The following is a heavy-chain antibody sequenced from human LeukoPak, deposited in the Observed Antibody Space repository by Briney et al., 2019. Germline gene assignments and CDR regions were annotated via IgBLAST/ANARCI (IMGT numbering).Heavy chain of an antibody. Sequence: SETLSLTCTASGVSISSDSYYWGWIRQSPGKGLEWIGSINYSGTTYYNPSLKSRVTISVDTSKNQFSLKVSSVTAADTAVYYCARRVPSGSGSYDFDYWGQGTLVTVSS. V-gene: IGHV4-39*01. J-gene: IGHJ4*02. CDR3: ARRVPSGSGSYDFDY. D-gene: IGHD3-10*01. CDR2: INYSGTT. CDR1: GVSISSDSYY.